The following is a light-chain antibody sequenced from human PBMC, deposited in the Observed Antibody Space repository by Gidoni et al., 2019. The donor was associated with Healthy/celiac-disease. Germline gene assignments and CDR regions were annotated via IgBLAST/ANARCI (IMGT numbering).Light chain of an antibody. J-gene: IGKJ4*01. CDR3: QQYNNWPPLT. V-gene: IGKV3-15*01. CDR2: GAS. Sequence: EIVMTPSPHTLSVSPGERATLSCRASQRGSSNLAWYQQKPGQAPRPLIYGASTRATGSPARFSGSRSGTEFTLTISSLQSEDFAVYYCQQYNNWPPLTFGGGTKVEIK. CDR1: QRGSSN.